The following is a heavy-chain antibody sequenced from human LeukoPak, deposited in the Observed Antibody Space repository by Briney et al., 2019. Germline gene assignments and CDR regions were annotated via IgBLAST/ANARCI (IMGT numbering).Heavy chain of an antibody. J-gene: IGHJ6*02. CDR1: GYTFTSYA. V-gene: IGHV1-3*01. CDR2: INAGNGNT. D-gene: IGHD6-13*01. CDR3: ARYVAAAGIYYGMDV. Sequence: ASVKVSCKASGYTFTSYAMHWVRQAPGQRLEWVGWINAGNGNTKYSQKFQGRVTITRDTSASTAYMELSSLRSEDTAVYYCARYVAAAGIYYGMDVWGQGTLVTVSS.